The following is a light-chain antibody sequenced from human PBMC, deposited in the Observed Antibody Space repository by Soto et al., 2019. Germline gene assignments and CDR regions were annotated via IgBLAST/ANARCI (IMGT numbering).Light chain of an antibody. CDR1: QSISRY. CDR2: DAS. V-gene: IGKV1-39*01. Sequence: DIQMTQSPYSLSASVGDRVTITCRASQSISRYLNWYQQKAAKAPQLLIYDASSLYSGVPSRFSGSGSGTDFTLTVSSLQPEDFATYYCQQSHSAPRTFGQGTKVEIK. J-gene: IGKJ2*02. CDR3: QQSHSAPRT.